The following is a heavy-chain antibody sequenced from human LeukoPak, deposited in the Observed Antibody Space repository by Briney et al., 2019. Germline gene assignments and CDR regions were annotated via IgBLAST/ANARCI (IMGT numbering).Heavy chain of an antibody. D-gene: IGHD3-10*01. CDR1: GYSISSGYY. Sequence: KPSETLSLTCAVSGYSISSGYYWGWIRQPPGKGLEWIGSIYHSGSTYYNPSLKSRVTISVDTSKNQFSLKLSSVTAADTAVYYCARDQYYYGSGSYFKYYYYYMDVWGKGTTVTVSS. CDR3: ARDQYYYGSGSYFKYYYYYMDV. J-gene: IGHJ6*03. V-gene: IGHV4-38-2*02. CDR2: IYHSGST.